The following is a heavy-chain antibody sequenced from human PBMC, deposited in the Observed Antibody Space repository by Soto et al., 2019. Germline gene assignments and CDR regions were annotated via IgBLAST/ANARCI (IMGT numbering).Heavy chain of an antibody. CDR1: EDSVSSNSAG. D-gene: IGHD1-26*01. CDR3: ARGEQYSGRIFDY. J-gene: IGHJ4*01. Sequence: PSQTLSLTCALTEDSVSSNSAGWSWVRQSPSRGLEWLGRTYYRSKWYYEYAVSVRGRITINPDTSKNQYSLQLNSVTPEDTAVYFCARGEQYSGRIFDYWGQGTLVTVS. V-gene: IGHV6-1*01. CDR2: TYYRSKWYY.